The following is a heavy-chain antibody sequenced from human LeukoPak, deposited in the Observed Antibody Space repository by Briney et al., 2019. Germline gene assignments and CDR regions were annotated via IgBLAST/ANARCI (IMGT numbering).Heavy chain of an antibody. CDR3: ARDYYDSSGYQGRFDP. Sequence: PSETLSLTCTVSGGSISSYYWSWIRQPPGKGLEWIGYIYYSGSTNYNPSLKSRVTISVDTSKNQFSLKLSSVTAADTAVYYCARDYYDSSGYQGRFDPWGQGTLVTVSS. J-gene: IGHJ5*02. CDR1: GGSISSYY. V-gene: IGHV4-59*01. D-gene: IGHD3-22*01. CDR2: IYYSGST.